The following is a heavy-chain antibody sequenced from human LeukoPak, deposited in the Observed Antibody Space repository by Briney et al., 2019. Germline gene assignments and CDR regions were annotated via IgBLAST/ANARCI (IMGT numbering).Heavy chain of an antibody. V-gene: IGHV4-4*09. CDR2: TDTSGST. D-gene: IGHD3-22*01. Sequence: GSLRLSCAASGFTVSSNYMSWVRQAPGKGLEWIGYTDTSGSTKYNPSLKSRGTISLDTSKNQVSLKLRSVTAADTAVYYCARHLDYSDNTGYLEDAYDIWGQGTMVTVSS. J-gene: IGHJ3*02. CDR1: GFTVSSNY. CDR3: ARHLDYSDNTGYLEDAYDI.